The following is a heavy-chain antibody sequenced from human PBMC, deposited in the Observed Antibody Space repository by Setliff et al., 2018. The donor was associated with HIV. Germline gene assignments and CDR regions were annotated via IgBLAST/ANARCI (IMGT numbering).Heavy chain of an antibody. J-gene: IGHJ6*03. D-gene: IGHD3-3*01. CDR3: ARGVNPTYYDFWSGNYMRKYYYYYMDV. CDR2: INQSGST. CDR1: GRSLSGYY. Sequence: SETLSLTCAVYGRSLSGYYWSWIRQPPGEGLEWIGEINQSGSTNYNPSLKSRVTISVDTSKNQFSLKLSSVTAADTAVCYCARGVNPTYYDFWSGNYMRKYYYYYMDVWGKGTTVTVSS. V-gene: IGHV4-34*01.